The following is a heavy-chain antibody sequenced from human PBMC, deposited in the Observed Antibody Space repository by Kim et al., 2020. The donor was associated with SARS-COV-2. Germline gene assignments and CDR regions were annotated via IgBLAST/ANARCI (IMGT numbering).Heavy chain of an antibody. D-gene: IGHD3-9*01. CDR3: ARGPRPLPYYDIFTGYRKGISYYFYGMDV. CDR1: GGSFSGYY. CDR2: INHSGST. V-gene: IGHV4-34*01. Sequence: SETLSLTCAVYGGSFSGYYWSWIRQPPGKGLEWIGEINHSGSTNYNPSLKSRVTIAVDQSNNQFYLKLSSVTAEDTAVYYCARGPRPLPYYDIFTGYRKGISYYFYGMDVWGQGTTVTVSS. J-gene: IGHJ6*02.